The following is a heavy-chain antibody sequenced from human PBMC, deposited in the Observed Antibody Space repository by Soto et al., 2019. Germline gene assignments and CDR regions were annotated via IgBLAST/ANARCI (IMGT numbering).Heavy chain of an antibody. J-gene: IGHJ3*01. CDR2: ISSGSDYI. V-gene: IGHV3-21*01. CDR3: ARSPVGHAFNV. CDR1: GFTFSSYS. Sequence: EVQLVESGGGLVKPGGSLRLSCAASGFTFSSYSMNWVRQAPGKGLEWVSSISSGSDYIFYADSVKGRFTISRDNAKNSLFLQMNSLTAEDTAVYYCARSPVGHAFNVWGQGTVVTVSS.